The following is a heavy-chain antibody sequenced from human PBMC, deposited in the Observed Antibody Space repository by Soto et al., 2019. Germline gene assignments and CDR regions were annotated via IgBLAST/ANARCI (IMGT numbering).Heavy chain of an antibody. J-gene: IGHJ4*02. D-gene: IGHD3-22*01. CDR1: GFTFSSYG. CDR2: ISYAGGNK. V-gene: IGHV3-30*18. CDR3: AKDTYYLDSSGYYVFDS. Sequence: QVQLVESGGGVVQPGRSLRLSCAASGFTFSSYGIHWVRQAPGKGLEWVAVISYAGGNKHYADSVQGRFTISRDNSKNTLYLQMNSLRAEDTAVYYCAKDTYYLDSSGYYVFDSWGQGTLVTVSS.